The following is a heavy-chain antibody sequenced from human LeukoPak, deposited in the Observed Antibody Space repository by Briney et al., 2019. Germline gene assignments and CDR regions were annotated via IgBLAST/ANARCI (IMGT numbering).Heavy chain of an antibody. CDR1: GFTFSSYS. CDR3: ARGEASYYDFWSGERQDAFDI. D-gene: IGHD3-3*01. CDR2: ISSSSSYM. Sequence: GGSLRLSCAVSGFTFSSYSMNWVRQAPGKGLEWVSSISSSSSYMYYADSVRGQFTISRDNVKNSLYLQMNSLRAEDTAVYYCARGEASYYDFWSGERQDAFDIWGQGTIVTVSS. V-gene: IGHV3-21*01. J-gene: IGHJ3*02.